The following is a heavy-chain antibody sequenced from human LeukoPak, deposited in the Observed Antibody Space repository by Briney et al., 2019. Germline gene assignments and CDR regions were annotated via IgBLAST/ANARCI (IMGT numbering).Heavy chain of an antibody. Sequence: GGSLRLSCAASGFTFSSYAMSWVRQAPGKGLEWVSAISGSGGSTYYADSVKGRFTISRDNSKNTLFLQMNSLRAEDTAVYYCAKGHQRTYYYDSSGYSSFDYWGQGTLVTVSS. J-gene: IGHJ4*02. V-gene: IGHV3-23*01. CDR2: ISGSGGST. CDR1: GFTFSSYA. D-gene: IGHD3-22*01. CDR3: AKGHQRTYYYDSSGYSSFDY.